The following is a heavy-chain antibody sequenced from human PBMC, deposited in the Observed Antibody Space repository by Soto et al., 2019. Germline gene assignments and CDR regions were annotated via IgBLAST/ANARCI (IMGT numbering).Heavy chain of an antibody. CDR1: GGSLSSSSW. CDR3: VHHGGVPYYHDF. CDR2: IFYSGST. J-gene: IGHJ4*02. V-gene: IGHV4-4*02. Sequence: QVQLQESGPGLVNPSGTLSLTCAVSGGSLSSSSWWSWVRQPRGKTLEWLGEIFYSGSTKYNPSLNSRVTISADQSKNEFSLRLSSLTAADTAVYYCVHHGGVPYYHDFWGQGMLVTVSS. D-gene: IGHD2-8*01.